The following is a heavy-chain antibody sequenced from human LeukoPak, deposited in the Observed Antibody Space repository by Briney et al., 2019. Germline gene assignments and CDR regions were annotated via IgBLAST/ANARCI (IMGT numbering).Heavy chain of an antibody. CDR2: VYYSGST. Sequence: SETLSHTCTVPGGSITTYYWSSLPQPPGKGLEWVGYVYYSGSTNYNPSLKSRVTISLDTSKNQFSLNLSSVTSADTAVYYCARDSRTRGSYHTFDIWGQGTMVTVSS. CDR1: GGSITTYY. CDR3: ARDSRTRGSYHTFDI. J-gene: IGHJ3*02. V-gene: IGHV4-59*01. D-gene: IGHD1-26*01.